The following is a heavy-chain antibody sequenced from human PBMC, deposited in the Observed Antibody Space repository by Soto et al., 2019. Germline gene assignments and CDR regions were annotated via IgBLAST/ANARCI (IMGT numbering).Heavy chain of an antibody. J-gene: IGHJ4*02. Sequence: HPGGSLRLSCAASGFTFSSYAMHWVRQAPGKGLEWVAVISYDGSNKYYADSVKGRFTISRDNSKNTLYLQMNSLRAEDTAVYYCASYNWNDDYFDYWGQGTLVTVSS. CDR1: GFTFSSYA. CDR3: ASYNWNDDYFDY. V-gene: IGHV3-30-3*01. D-gene: IGHD1-20*01. CDR2: ISYDGSNK.